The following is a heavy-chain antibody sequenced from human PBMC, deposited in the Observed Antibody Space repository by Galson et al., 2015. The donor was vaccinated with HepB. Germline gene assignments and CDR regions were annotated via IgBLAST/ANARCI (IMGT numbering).Heavy chain of an antibody. Sequence: TLSLTCAVYGGSFSGYYLSWIRQPPGKGLEWIGEINHSGSTNYNPSLKSRVTISVDTSKNQFSLKLSSVTAADTAVYYCARLGYCSSTSCSAFAEYFQHWGQGTLVTVSS. CDR1: GGSFSGYY. CDR2: INHSGST. CDR3: ARLGYCSSTSCSAFAEYFQH. J-gene: IGHJ1*01. D-gene: IGHD2-2*01. V-gene: IGHV4-34*01.